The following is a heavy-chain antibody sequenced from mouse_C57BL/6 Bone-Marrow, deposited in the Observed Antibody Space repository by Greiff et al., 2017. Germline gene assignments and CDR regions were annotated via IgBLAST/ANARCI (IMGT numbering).Heavy chain of an antibody. CDR3: ARGWLYV. D-gene: IGHD2-3*01. Sequence: EVKLMESGPVLVKPGASVKMSCKASGYTLTDYYMNWVKQSNGKNLEWIGVINPYNGGTRYNQKFKGKATLTVDKSSSTAYMELNSLTSEDSSVYYCARGWLYVWGTGTTVTVSS. CDR2: INPYNGGT. CDR1: GYTLTDYY. J-gene: IGHJ1*03. V-gene: IGHV1-19*01.